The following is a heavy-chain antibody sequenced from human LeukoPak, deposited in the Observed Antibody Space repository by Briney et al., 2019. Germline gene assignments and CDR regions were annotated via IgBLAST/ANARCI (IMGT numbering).Heavy chain of an antibody. CDR1: GGSISSSTYY. CDR3: ARGAYYYDSSGYNWCFDL. Sequence: SETLSLTCTVSGGSISSSTYYWGWIRQPPGKGLEWIGSIYYSGSTLYNPSLTSRVTISVDTSKNQFSLRLNSVTAADTAVYYCARGAYYYDSSGYNWCFDLWGRGTLVTVSS. CDR2: IYYSGST. J-gene: IGHJ2*01. V-gene: IGHV4-39*01. D-gene: IGHD3-22*01.